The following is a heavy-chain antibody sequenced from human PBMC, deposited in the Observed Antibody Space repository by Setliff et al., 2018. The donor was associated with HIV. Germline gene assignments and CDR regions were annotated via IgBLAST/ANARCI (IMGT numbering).Heavy chain of an antibody. J-gene: IGHJ5*02. CDR3: ARHDCGGNCDINWFDP. CDR2: IHHAGST. CDR1: GYSISSNFL. D-gene: IGHD2-21*02. Sequence: PSETLSLTCAVSGYSISSNFLWGWVRQPPGQGLEWIGSIHHAGSTYYNPSPKSRVRISLDTSKNQFSLKLSSVTAADTAVYYCARHDCGGNCDINWFDPWGQGTLVTVSS. V-gene: IGHV4-38-2*01.